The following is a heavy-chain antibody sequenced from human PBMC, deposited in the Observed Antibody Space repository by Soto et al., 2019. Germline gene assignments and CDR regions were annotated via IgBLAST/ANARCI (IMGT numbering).Heavy chain of an antibody. CDR1: GYTFTSHY. V-gene: IGHV1-46*01. CDR2: INPSGGST. Sequence: PGASVKVSCKASGYTFTSHYMHCVRQAPGQGLEWMGIINPSGGSTSYAQKFQGRVTMTRDMSTSTVYMELSSLRSEDTAVYYCARDPGDGDYVIWFDPWGQGTLVTVSS. J-gene: IGHJ5*02. D-gene: IGHD4-17*01. CDR3: ARDPGDGDYVIWFDP.